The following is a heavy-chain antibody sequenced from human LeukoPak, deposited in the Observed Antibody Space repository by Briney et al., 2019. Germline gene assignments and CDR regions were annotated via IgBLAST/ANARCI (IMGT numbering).Heavy chain of an antibody. CDR2: IYYSGST. CDR1: GGSISSGGYY. D-gene: IGHD6-19*01. Sequence: SETLSLTCTVSGGSISSGGYYWSWIRQPPGKGLEWIGYIYYSGSTNYNPSLKSRVTISVDTSKNQFSLKLSSVTAADTAVYYCATSVAGKPYYYYYMDVWGKGTTVTISS. CDR3: ATSVAGKPYYYYYMDV. J-gene: IGHJ6*03. V-gene: IGHV4-61*08.